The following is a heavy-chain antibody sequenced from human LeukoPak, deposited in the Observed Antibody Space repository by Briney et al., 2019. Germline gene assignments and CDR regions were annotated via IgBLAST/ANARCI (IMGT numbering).Heavy chain of an antibody. CDR1: GGSISSGGYS. CDR3: ARTDVWFDP. CDR2: IYHSGST. J-gene: IGHJ5*02. V-gene: IGHV4-30-2*01. Sequence: PSETLSLTCAVSGGSISSGGYSWSWIRQPPGKGLEWIGYIYHSGSTDYNPSLRSRVTISVDKSRNQFSLKLTSVTAADTAVYYCARTDVWFDPWGQGTLVTVSS.